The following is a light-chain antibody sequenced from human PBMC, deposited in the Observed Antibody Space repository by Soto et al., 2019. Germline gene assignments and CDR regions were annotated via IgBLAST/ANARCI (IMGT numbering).Light chain of an antibody. CDR1: QSVSSS. CDR2: GAS. Sequence: EIVMTQSPATLSVSPGERATVSCRASQSVSSSLAWFQQKPGQAPRLLIYGASTRATGIPARFSGSGSETEFTLTLSSLQSDDVAVYYCQQYNNYPTWTFGQGTKVEIK. V-gene: IGKV3-15*01. J-gene: IGKJ1*01. CDR3: QQYNNYPTWT.